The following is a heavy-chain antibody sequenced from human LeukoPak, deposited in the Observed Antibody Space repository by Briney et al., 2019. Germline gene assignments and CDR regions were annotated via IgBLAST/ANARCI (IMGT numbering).Heavy chain of an antibody. J-gene: IGHJ6*03. CDR3: AREKYYYDSSGYYRGYYYYYYMDV. CDR1: GYTFTSYH. V-gene: IGHV1-69*13. Sequence: SVKVSCKASGYTFTSYHMHWVRQAPGQGLEWMGGIIPIFGTANYAQKFQGRVTVTADESTSTAYMELSSLRSEDTAVYYCAREKYYYDSSGYYRGYYYYYYMDVWGKRTTVTISS. CDR2: IIPIFGTA. D-gene: IGHD3-22*01.